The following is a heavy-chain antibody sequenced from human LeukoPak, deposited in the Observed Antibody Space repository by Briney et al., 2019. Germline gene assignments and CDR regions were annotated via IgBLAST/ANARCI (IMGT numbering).Heavy chain of an antibody. CDR2: IKSKSDGCTT. V-gene: IGHV3-15*01. CDR1: AFTFSDAW. CDR3: TTGSRLRYSDY. Sequence: GGSLRLSCAASAFTFSDAWMTWVRQAPGKGLEWVGRIKSKSDGCTTDYAAPGKGRFTIAREDKKNTLYLQMNSLKTEDTAVYYCTTGSRLRYSDYWGQGTLVTVSS. D-gene: IGHD3-9*01. J-gene: IGHJ4*02.